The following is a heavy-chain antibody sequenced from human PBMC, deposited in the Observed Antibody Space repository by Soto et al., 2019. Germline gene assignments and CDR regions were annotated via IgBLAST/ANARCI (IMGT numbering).Heavy chain of an antibody. CDR3: ARVGGSSFNY. CDR1: GCSVSGGSFY. V-gene: IGHV4-61*01. J-gene: IGHJ4*02. D-gene: IGHD6-6*01. Sequence: PSETLSLTCAVSGCSVSGGSFYWSWIRQPPGKGLEWIGYIYYSGSTNYNPSLKSRVTISVDTSKNQFSLKLNSVTAADTAVYYCARVGGSSFNYWGQGTLVTVSS. CDR2: IYYSGST.